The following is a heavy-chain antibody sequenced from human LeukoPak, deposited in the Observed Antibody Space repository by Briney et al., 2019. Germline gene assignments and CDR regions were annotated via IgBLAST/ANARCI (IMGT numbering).Heavy chain of an antibody. D-gene: IGHD5-18*01. CDR2: TSGGGGSS. J-gene: IGHJ4*02. Sequence: PGGSLRLSCAASGFTFRYYSMNWVRQAPGKGLEWVSGTSGGGGSSHYADSVKGRFTISRDNSKNTLYLQMNSLRAEDTAVYYCARSARGGYSYGYVDYWGQGTLVTVSS. V-gene: IGHV3-23*01. CDR3: ARSARGGYSYGYVDY. CDR1: GFTFRYYS.